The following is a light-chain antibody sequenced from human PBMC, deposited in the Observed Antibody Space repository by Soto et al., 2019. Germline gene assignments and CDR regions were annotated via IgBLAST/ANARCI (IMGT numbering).Light chain of an antibody. J-gene: IGKJ3*01. V-gene: IGKV1-5*03. CDR3: QHYNTYSGT. CDR1: QSISSW. Sequence: DIQVTQSPSILSASVGDRVTITCRASQSISSWLAWYQQKPGKAPKLLIYTASSLESGVPSRFSGSGSGTEFTLTISSLQPDDFATYYCQHYNTYSGTFGPGTKVDIK. CDR2: TAS.